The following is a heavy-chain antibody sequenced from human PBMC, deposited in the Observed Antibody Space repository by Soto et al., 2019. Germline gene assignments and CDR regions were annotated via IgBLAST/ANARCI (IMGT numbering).Heavy chain of an antibody. CDR3: ARPYSAWNWFDP. Sequence: QVQLVESGGGVVQPGRSLRLSCAASGFTFSSYGMHWVRQAPGKGLEWVAVIWYDGSNKYYADSVKGRFTIARDNSKNTLYLQMNSLRAEDTAVYSCARPYSAWNWFDPWGQGTLVTVSS. V-gene: IGHV3-33*01. D-gene: IGHD6-13*01. CDR2: IWYDGSNK. J-gene: IGHJ5*02. CDR1: GFTFSSYG.